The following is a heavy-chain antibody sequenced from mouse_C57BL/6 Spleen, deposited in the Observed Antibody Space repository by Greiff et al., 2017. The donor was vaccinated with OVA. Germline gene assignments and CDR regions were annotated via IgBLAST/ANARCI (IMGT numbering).Heavy chain of an antibody. CDR1: GFSLSTSGMG. D-gene: IGHD3-2*02. Sequence: QVTLKESGPGILQSSQTLSLTCSFSGFSLSTSGMGVSWIRQPSGKGLEWLAHIYWDDDKRYNPSLKSRLTISKDTSRNQVFPKIPGVDTADTAPSYCARPDGSGPAWFAYWGQGTLVTVSA. J-gene: IGHJ3*01. CDR3: ARPDGSGPAWFAY. CDR2: IYWDDDK. V-gene: IGHV8-12*01.